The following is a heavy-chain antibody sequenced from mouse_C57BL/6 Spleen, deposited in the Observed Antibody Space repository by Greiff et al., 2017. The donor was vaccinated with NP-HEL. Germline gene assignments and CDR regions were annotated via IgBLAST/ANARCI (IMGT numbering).Heavy chain of an antibody. CDR2: IDPSDSET. Sequence: QVQLQQPGAELVRSGSSVKLSCKASGYTFTSYWMHWVKQRPIQGLEWIGNIDPSDSETHYNQKFKDKATLTAYKSSSTAYMQLSSLTSEDSAVYCCARPYVNYVYFDVWGTGTTVTVSS. CDR1: GYTFTSYW. V-gene: IGHV1-52*01. J-gene: IGHJ1*03. D-gene: IGHD2-1*01. CDR3: ARPYVNYVYFDV.